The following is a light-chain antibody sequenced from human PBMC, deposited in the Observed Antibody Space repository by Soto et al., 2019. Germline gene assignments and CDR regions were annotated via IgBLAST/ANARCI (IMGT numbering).Light chain of an antibody. CDR2: DAS. J-gene: IGKJ5*01. V-gene: IGKV3-11*01. CDR3: QQRSNWPRIT. Sequence: EIVLTQSPATLSLSPGEGATLSCRASQSVGSYLAWYQQKPGQAPRLLIYDASNRATGIPARFSGSESGTDFTLTISSLEPEDFAVYYCQQRSNWPRITFGQGTRLEIK. CDR1: QSVGSY.